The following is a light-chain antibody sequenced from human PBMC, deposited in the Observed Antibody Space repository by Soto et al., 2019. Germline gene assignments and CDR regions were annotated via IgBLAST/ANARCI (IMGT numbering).Light chain of an antibody. Sequence: EVALTQSPGTLSLSPGARATLSCRASQNIANDYLTWYQQKPGQAPRLLIYAASRRATGIPDRFSGSGSGTDFTLTISRLEPEDFAVYYCQQYGSSPWTFGQGTKWIS. J-gene: IGKJ1*01. CDR1: QNIANDY. CDR2: AAS. V-gene: IGKV3-20*01. CDR3: QQYGSSPWT.